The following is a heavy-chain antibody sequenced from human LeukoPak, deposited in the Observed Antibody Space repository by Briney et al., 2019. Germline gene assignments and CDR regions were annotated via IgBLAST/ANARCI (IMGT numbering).Heavy chain of an antibody. CDR1: GGSISSYY. J-gene: IGHJ4*02. CDR2: IYYSGST. V-gene: IGHV4-59*08. CDR3: ATFGVVSSRMGFDY. D-gene: IGHD3-3*01. Sequence: SETLSLTCTVSGGSISSYYWSWIRQPPGKGLEWIGYIYYSGSTNYSPSLKSRVTISVDTSKNQFSLKLSSVTAADTAVYYCATFGVVSSRMGFDYWGQGTLVTVSS.